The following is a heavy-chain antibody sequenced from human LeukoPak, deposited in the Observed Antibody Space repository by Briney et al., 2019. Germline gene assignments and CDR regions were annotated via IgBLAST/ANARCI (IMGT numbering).Heavy chain of an antibody. J-gene: IGHJ4*02. D-gene: IGHD1-1*01. CDR2: TSTTSSFT. Sequence: GGSLRLSCAAPGFTFSDYYMSWIRQAPGKGLEWVSYTSTTSSFTKYADSVKGRFTISRDNANKSLYLQMNSLRAEDTAVYYCARQVGTYDYWGQGTLVTVSS. V-gene: IGHV3-11*06. CDR1: GFTFSDYY. CDR3: ARQVGTYDY.